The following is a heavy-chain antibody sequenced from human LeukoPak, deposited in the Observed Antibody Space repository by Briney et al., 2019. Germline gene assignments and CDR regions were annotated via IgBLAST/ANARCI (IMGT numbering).Heavy chain of an antibody. CDR3: ARARIDSGYDLLGYYYYGMDV. J-gene: IGHJ6*01. CDR1: GDSVFSNSAA. CDR2: TYYRSKWYN. V-gene: IGHV6-1*01. D-gene: IGHD5-12*01. Sequence: SQTLSLTCAISGDSVFSNSAAWNWIRQSPSIGLESLGRTYYRSKWYNDYAVSVKSRITINPDTSKNQFSLQLKSVTPEDTAVYYCARARIDSGYDLLGYYYYGMDVWGQGTTVTVSP.